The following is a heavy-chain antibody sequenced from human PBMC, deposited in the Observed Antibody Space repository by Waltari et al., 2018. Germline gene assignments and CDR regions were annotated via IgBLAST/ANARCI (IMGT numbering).Heavy chain of an antibody. CDR2: ISSSSSYI. D-gene: IGHD3-22*01. Sequence: EVQLVESGGGLVKPGGSLRLSCAASGFTLSSYSMNWVRQAPGKGLEWVSSISSSSSYIYYADSVKGRFTISRDNAKNSLYLQMNSLRAEDTAVYYCARAFGSSGYMDYWGQGTLVTVSS. CDR1: GFTLSSYS. J-gene: IGHJ4*02. CDR3: ARAFGSSGYMDY. V-gene: IGHV3-21*01.